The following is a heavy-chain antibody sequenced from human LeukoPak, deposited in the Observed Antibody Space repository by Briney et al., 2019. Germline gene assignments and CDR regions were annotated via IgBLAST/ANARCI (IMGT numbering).Heavy chain of an antibody. D-gene: IGHD1-20*01. CDR2: ISSGSSYI. V-gene: IGHV3-21*01. Sequence: GGSLRLSCAASGFTFTTYSLTWVRQAPGKGLKWVSSISSGSSYIYYADSVKGRFTISRDNAKNSLYLQMNSLRAEDTAVYYCARDRVSGKYYFDYWGQGTLVTVSS. CDR3: ARDRVSGKYYFDY. J-gene: IGHJ4*02. CDR1: GFTFTTYS.